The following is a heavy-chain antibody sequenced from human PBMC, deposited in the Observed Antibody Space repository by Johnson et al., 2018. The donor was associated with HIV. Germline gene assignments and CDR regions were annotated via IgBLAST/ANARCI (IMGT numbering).Heavy chain of an antibody. CDR1: GFTFSSFG. J-gene: IGHJ3*02. D-gene: IGHD3-16*01. CDR3: TRWGSTVALDI. V-gene: IGHV3-30*03. CDR2: ISYDGSNK. Sequence: QVQLVESGGGVVQPGRSLRLSCATSGFTFSSFGMHWVRQAPGKGLEWVAVISYDGSNKSYADSVKGRFTISRDNVKNSLYLQMNSLRAEDTAVYYCTRWGSTVALDIWGQGTMVIVSS.